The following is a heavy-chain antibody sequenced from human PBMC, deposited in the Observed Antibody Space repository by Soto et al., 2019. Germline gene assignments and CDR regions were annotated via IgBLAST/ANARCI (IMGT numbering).Heavy chain of an antibody. CDR3: AIDRSGSYYPSLFDY. Sequence: SETLSLTCTVSGGSISSYYWSWIRQPPGKGLEWIGYMYFRGSTNYNPSLKSRVTISVDTSKNQFSLKLSSVTAADTAVYYCAIDRSGSYYPSLFDYRAQRILVTGSS. CDR2: MYFRGST. J-gene: IGHJ4*02. CDR1: GGSISSYY. V-gene: IGHV4-59*01. D-gene: IGHD1-26*01.